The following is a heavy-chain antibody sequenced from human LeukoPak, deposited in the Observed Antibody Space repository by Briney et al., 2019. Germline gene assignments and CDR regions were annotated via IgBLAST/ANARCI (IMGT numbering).Heavy chain of an antibody. CDR3: AKQMVTAPTPFDY. Sequence: GRSLRLSCAASGFTFSSYAMHWVRQAPGKGLEWVAVISYDGSNKYYADSVKGRFTISRDNAKNSLYVQMNSLRAEDTAVYYCAKQMVTAPTPFDYWGQGTLVTVSS. CDR1: GFTFSSYA. V-gene: IGHV3-30*04. CDR2: ISYDGSNK. D-gene: IGHD2-21*02. J-gene: IGHJ4*02.